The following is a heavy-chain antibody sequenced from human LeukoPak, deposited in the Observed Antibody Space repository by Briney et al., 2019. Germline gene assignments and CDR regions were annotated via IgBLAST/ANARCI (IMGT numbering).Heavy chain of an antibody. J-gene: IGHJ4*02. Sequence: PSETLSLTCTVSGGSISSYYWSWIRQPPGKGLEWIGYIYYSGCTNYNPSLKSRVTISVDTSKNQFSLKLSSVTAADTAVYYCARGGMVRGVRFEYWGQGTLVTVSS. D-gene: IGHD3-10*01. CDR2: IYYSGCT. CDR1: GGSISSYY. V-gene: IGHV4-59*01. CDR3: ARGGMVRGVRFEY.